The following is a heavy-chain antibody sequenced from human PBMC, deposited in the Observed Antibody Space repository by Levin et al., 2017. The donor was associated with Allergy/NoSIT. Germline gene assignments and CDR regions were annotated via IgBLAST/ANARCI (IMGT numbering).Heavy chain of an antibody. V-gene: IGHV2-5*02. J-gene: IGHJ4*02. CDR3: AHNIGRCSGATCYYYFDY. Sequence: SGPTLVKPTQTLTLTCTFSGFSLTTSGVGVGWIRQPPGKAPEWLALIFWDDDTRYSPSLNSRLTITKDTSKNQVVLTMTNMDPVDTATYYCAHNIGRCSGATCYYYFDYWGQGTLVTVSS. CDR1: GFSLTTSGVG. CDR2: IFWDDDT. D-gene: IGHD2-15*01.